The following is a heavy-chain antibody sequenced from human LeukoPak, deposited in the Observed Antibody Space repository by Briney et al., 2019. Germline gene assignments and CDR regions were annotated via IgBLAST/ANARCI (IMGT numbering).Heavy chain of an antibody. V-gene: IGHV1-18*01. CDR3: ARDPDRFWSGYSYFDY. CDR1: GYTFTSYG. Sequence: ASVKVSCKASGYTFTSYGISWVRQAPGQGLEWMGWISAYNGNTNYAQKLQGRVTMTTDISTSTAYMELRSLRSDDTAVYYCARDPDRFWSGYSYFDYWGQGTLVTVSS. CDR2: ISAYNGNT. D-gene: IGHD3-3*01. J-gene: IGHJ4*02.